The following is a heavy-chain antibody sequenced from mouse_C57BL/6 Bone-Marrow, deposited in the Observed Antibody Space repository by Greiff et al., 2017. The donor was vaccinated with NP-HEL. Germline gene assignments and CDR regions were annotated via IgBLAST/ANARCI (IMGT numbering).Heavy chain of an antibody. CDR3: AREGFDYYGSFYWYFDV. J-gene: IGHJ1*03. V-gene: IGHV1-7*01. CDR2: ITPSSGYT. Sequence: QVQLKESGAELAKPGASVKLSCKASGYTFTSYWMHWVKQRPGQGLEWIGYITPSSGYTKYNQKFKDKATLTAAKSSSTAYMQLSSLTYEDSAVYYCAREGFDYYGSFYWYFDVWGTGTTVTVSS. D-gene: IGHD1-1*01. CDR1: GYTFTSYW.